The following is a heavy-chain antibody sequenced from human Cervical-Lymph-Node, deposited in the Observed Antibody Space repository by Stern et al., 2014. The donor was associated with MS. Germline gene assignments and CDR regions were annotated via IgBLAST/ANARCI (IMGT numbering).Heavy chain of an antibody. CDR3: VKGDDFYGMDV. J-gene: IGHJ6*02. Sequence: VQLVESRGAVVQPGGSLRLSCAATGFNFDDYTMHWVRQVPGKGLEWVALTTWDGHRSDYRKSVKGRFTISRDNSKRSLYLQMNSLTIEDSALYYCVKGDDFYGMDVWGQGATVTVS. CDR1: GFNFDDYT. CDR2: TTWDGHRS. V-gene: IGHV3-43*01.